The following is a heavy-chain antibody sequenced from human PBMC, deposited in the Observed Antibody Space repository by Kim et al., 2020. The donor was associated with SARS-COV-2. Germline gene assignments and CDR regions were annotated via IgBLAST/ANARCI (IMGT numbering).Heavy chain of an antibody. CDR3: ARRGYYGAGTYNWFDP. CDR2: ISSSSSTI. D-gene: IGHD3-10*01. J-gene: IGHJ5*02. Sequence: GGSLRLSCAASGFTFSSYSMNWVRQAPVKGLEWVSYISSSSSTIYYADSVKGRFTISRDNAKNSLYLQMNSLRAEDTAVYYCARRGYYGAGTYNWFDPWGQGTLVTVSS. V-gene: IGHV3-48*01. CDR1: GFTFSSYS.